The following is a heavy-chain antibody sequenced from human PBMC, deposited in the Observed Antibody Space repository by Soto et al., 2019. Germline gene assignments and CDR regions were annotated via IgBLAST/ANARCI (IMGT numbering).Heavy chain of an antibody. V-gene: IGHV4-30-4*01. J-gene: IGHJ4*02. CDR2: IYYSGST. Sequence: PSETLSLTCTVSGGSISSGDYYWSWIRQPPGKGLEWIGYIYYSGSTYYNPSLKSRVTISVDTSKNQFSLKLSSVTAADTAVYYCAREVVAATRYYYDSSGYDYWGQGTLVTVSS. CDR1: GGSISSGDYY. CDR3: AREVVAATRYYYDSSGYDY. D-gene: IGHD3-22*01.